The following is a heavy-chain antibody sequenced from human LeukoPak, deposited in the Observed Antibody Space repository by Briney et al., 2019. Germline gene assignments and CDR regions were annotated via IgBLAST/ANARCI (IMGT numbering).Heavy chain of an antibody. CDR1: GFTFSSYA. Sequence: PGGSLRLSCAASGFTFSSYAMSWVCQAPGKGLEWVSSITGDCNYIFYADSVKGRFTISRDNAQNSLFLELNSLRGEDTAVYYCARERNFYYFDYWGQGALVTVSS. V-gene: IGHV3-21*01. CDR2: ITGDCNYI. D-gene: IGHD3-3*01. J-gene: IGHJ4*02. CDR3: ARERNFYYFDY.